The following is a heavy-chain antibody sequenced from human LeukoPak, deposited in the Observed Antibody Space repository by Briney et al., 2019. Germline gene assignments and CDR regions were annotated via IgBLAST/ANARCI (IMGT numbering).Heavy chain of an antibody. CDR3: ARVRRYCSSASCYGGGMDV. J-gene: IGHJ6*02. D-gene: IGHD2-2*01. CDR1: GFTFSSYW. CDR2: IISDGSSA. V-gene: IGHV3-74*01. Sequence: GGSLRLSCAASGFTFSSYWMHWVRQAPGKGLVWLPRIISDGSSASYADSVRGRFTISRDNAKNTLYLQMNSLRAEDTAVYYCARVRRYCSSASCYGGGMDVWGQGTTVTVSS.